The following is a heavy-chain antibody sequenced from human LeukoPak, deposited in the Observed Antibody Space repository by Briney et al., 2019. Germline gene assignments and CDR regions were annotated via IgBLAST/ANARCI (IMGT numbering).Heavy chain of an antibody. CDR2: ISSSSSYI. D-gene: IGHD1-26*01. Sequence: GGSLRLSCAASGFTFSSYIMNWVRQAPGKGLGWVSSISSSSSYIYYADSVKGRFTISRDNAKNSLYLQMNSLRAEDTAVYYCAREGGSYPDDAFDIWGQGTMATVSS. V-gene: IGHV3-21*01. CDR1: GFTFSSYI. J-gene: IGHJ3*02. CDR3: AREGGSYPDDAFDI.